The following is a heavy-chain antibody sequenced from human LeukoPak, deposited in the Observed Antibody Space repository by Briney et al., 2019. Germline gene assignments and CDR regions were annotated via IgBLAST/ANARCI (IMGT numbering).Heavy chain of an antibody. V-gene: IGHV3-48*01. J-gene: IGHJ4*02. CDR1: GFTFSSYS. Sequence: PGGSLRLSCAASGFTFSSYSMNWVRQAPGKGLEWVSYISSSSSTIYYADSVKGRFTISRDNAKNSLYLQMNSLRAEDTAVYYCARERNYDFWSGYYAPPYYFDYWGQGTLVTVSS. CDR3: ARERNYDFWSGYYAPPYYFDY. CDR2: ISSSSSTI. D-gene: IGHD3-3*01.